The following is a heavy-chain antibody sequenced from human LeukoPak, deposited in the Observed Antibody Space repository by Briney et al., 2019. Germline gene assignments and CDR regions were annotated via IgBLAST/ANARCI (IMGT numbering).Heavy chain of an antibody. CDR2: IYYSGST. CDR3: ARRVRGVTPTPLDY. Sequence: SETLSLTCTVSGGSISSYYWSWIRQPPGKGLEWIGYIYYSGSTNYNPSLKSRVTISVDKSKNQFSLKLSSVTAADTAVYYCARRVRGVTPTPLDYWGQGTLVTVSS. D-gene: IGHD3-10*01. CDR1: GGSISSYY. J-gene: IGHJ4*02. V-gene: IGHV4-59*12.